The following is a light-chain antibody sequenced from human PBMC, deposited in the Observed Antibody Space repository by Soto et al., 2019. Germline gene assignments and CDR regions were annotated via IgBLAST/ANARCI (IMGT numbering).Light chain of an antibody. CDR1: QTIAKS. V-gene: IGKV1-33*01. J-gene: IGKJ5*01. CDR2: DAS. Sequence: DIQMTQSPSSLSASVGDTISITCRSFQTIAKSLNWFQQKPGKAPKLLIYDASNLETGVPSRFSGSGSGSDFTFTINNLQPEDIATYYCQQYVNLPLTFGQGTRLEIK. CDR3: QQYVNLPLT.